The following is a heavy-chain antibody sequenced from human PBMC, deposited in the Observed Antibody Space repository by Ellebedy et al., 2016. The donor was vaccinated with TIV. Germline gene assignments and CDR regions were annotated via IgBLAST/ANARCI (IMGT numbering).Heavy chain of an antibody. CDR2: ISGSGGST. Sequence: GGSLRLXXAASGFTFSSYAMSWVRQAPGKGLEWVSAISGSGGSTYYADSVKGRFTISRDKSKNTLYLQMNSLRAEDTAVYYCAKGPMTMIVVGVAFDIWGQGTMVTVSS. D-gene: IGHD3-22*01. J-gene: IGHJ3*02. V-gene: IGHV3-23*01. CDR3: AKGPMTMIVVGVAFDI. CDR1: GFTFSSYA.